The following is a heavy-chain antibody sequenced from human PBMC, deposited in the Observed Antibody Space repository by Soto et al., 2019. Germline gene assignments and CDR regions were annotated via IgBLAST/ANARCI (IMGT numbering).Heavy chain of an antibody. CDR3: ARDTGLAPTVWGY. CDR1: GDSIRGGGHY. D-gene: IGHD7-27*01. J-gene: IGHJ4*03. CDR2: VYHSGST. V-gene: IGHV4-31*01. Sequence: QVQLQESGPGLVKPSQTLSLTCSVSGDSIRGGGHYWNWIRQFPGKGLEWIGYVYHSGSTHYNPSLRGPLHISIETSKKPFSLRLISVTAADTALYYCARDTGLAPTVWGYWGHGTQVTGSS.